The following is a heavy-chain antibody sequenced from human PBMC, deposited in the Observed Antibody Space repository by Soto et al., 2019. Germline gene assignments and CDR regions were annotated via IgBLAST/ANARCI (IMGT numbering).Heavy chain of an antibody. CDR1: GFTCAECS. CDR2: IGSDGGRT. CDR3: VKGGDSSIWYQH. V-gene: IGHV3-43*01. D-gene: IGHD6-13*01. J-gene: IGHJ1*01. Sequence: GRSLRLSCAACGFTCAECSLHWVRKGPGKGLEWVSLIGSDGGRTYYADSVKGRFTISRDNSKNTLYLQMSSLRAEDTALYYCVKGGDSSIWYQHWGQGTLVTVSS.